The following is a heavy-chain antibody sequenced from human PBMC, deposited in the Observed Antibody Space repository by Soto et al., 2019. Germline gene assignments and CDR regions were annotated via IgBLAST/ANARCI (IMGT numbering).Heavy chain of an antibody. J-gene: IGHJ6*02. V-gene: IGHV1-46*01. CDR3: ARMPADDCSGGSCYDDYYYGMDV. CDR1: GYTFTSYY. CDR2: INPSGGST. D-gene: IGHD2-15*01. Sequence: ASVKVSCKASGYTFTSYYMHWVRQAPGQGLEWMGIINPSGGSTSYAQKFQGRVTMTRDTSTSTVYMELSSLRSEDTAVYYCARMPADDCSGGSCYDDYYYGMDVWGQGTTVTVSS.